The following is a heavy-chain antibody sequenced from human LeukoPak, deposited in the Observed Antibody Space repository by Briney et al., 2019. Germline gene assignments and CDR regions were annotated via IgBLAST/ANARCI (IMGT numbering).Heavy chain of an antibody. CDR1: GYTFTGYY. J-gene: IGHJ5*02. CDR3: ARDLGYGSGSRTFDP. D-gene: IGHD3-10*01. V-gene: IGHV1-2*02. CDR2: INPNSGGT. Sequence: GASVKVSCKASGYTFTGYYMHWVRQAPGQGLEWMGWINPNSGGTNYAQKFQGRVTMTRDTSISTAYMELRSLRSDDTAVYYCARDLGYGSGSRTFDPWGQGTLVTVSS.